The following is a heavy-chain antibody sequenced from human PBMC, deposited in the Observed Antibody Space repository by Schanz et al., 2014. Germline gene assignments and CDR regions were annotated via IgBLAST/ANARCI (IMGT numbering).Heavy chain of an antibody. CDR1: GFTVNTNY. CDR3: ARDGGRDGYNLAFDV. Sequence: EVQLVESGGGLIQPGGSLRLSCAVSGFTVNTNYMSWVRQAPGKGLEWISSMYINSGSTQYADSVKGRFIISRDSSKNTLFLQMNSPSAEDTGVYFCARDGGRDGYNLAFDVWGQGTLVTVSS. J-gene: IGHJ3*01. V-gene: IGHV3-53*01. D-gene: IGHD5-12*01. CDR2: MYINSGST.